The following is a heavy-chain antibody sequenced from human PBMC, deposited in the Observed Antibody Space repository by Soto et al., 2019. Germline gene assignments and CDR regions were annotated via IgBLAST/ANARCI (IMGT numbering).Heavy chain of an antibody. CDR3: ARDYGDYVPRNDH. CDR2: ISSSDINI. J-gene: IGHJ4*02. V-gene: IGHV3-48*01. Sequence: EVQLVESGGGLIQPGGSLRLSCAASGFTFSSYSMNLVRQAPGKGLEWISYISSSDINIYYADSVKGRFTISRDIAKNPLYLQMNSLRAEDTAVYYCARDYGDYVPRNDHWGQGTLVTVSS. CDR1: GFTFSSYS. D-gene: IGHD4-17*01.